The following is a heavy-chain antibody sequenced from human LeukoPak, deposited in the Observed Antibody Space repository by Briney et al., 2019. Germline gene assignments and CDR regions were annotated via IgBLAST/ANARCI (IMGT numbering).Heavy chain of an antibody. J-gene: IGHJ6*02. Sequence: GGSLRLSCAASGFTFSSFSMNWVRQAPGKGLEWVSSISSSSSYIYYADSVKGRFTISRDNAKNSLYLQMNSLRAEDTAVYYCARDSLGYCSGGTCPYYYYGMDVWGQGTTVTVSS. D-gene: IGHD2-15*01. CDR1: GFTFSSFS. CDR2: ISSSSSYI. V-gene: IGHV3-21*01. CDR3: ARDSLGYCSGGTCPYYYYGMDV.